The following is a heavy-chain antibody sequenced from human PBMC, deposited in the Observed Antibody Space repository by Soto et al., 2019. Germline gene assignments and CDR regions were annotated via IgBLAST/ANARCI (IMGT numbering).Heavy chain of an antibody. CDR2: IKQDGSEK. V-gene: IGHV3-7*03. D-gene: IGHD6-13*01. CDR1: GFTFSSYW. Sequence: VGSLRLSCAASGFTFSSYWMSWVRQAPGKGLEWVANIKQDGSEKYYVDSVKGRFTISRDNAKNSLYLQMNSLRAEDTAVYYCARVFSPYSSSWYGYFQHWGQGTLVTVSS. CDR3: ARVFSPYSSSWYGYFQH. J-gene: IGHJ1*01.